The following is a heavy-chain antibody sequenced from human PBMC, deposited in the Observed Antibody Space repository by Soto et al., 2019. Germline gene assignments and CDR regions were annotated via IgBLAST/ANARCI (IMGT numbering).Heavy chain of an antibody. Sequence: XGSLRLSCAASGFTFSSYAMHWVRQAPGKGLEWVAVISYDGSNKYYADSVKGRFTISRDNSKNTLYLQMNSLRAEDTAVYYCARDGNSYDPLNYYYYYGMDVWGQGTTVTVSS. CDR3: ARDGNSYDPLNYYYYYGMDV. J-gene: IGHJ6*02. CDR2: ISYDGSNK. V-gene: IGHV3-30-3*01. D-gene: IGHD5-12*01. CDR1: GFTFSSYA.